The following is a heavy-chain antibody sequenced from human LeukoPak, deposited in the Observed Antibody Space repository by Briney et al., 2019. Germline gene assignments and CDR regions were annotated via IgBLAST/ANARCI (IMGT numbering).Heavy chain of an antibody. J-gene: IGHJ4*02. CDR1: GFTFSSYG. V-gene: IGHV3-33*01. CDR2: IWYDGSNK. Sequence: GGSLRLSCAASGFTFSSYGMHWVRQAPGKGLEWVAVIWYDGSNKYYADSVKGRFTISRDNSKNTLYLQMNSLRAEDTAVYYCARGEDSSGYEGDYWGQGTLVTVSS. D-gene: IGHD3-22*01. CDR3: ARGEDSSGYEGDY.